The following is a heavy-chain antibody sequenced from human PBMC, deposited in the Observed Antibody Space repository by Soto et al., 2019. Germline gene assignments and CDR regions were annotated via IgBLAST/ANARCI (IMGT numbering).Heavy chain of an antibody. CDR3: ASMRGDIVVAPAASAFDY. V-gene: IGHV3-23*01. J-gene: IGHJ4*02. D-gene: IGHD2-2*01. CDR1: GFTFSSYA. Sequence: VQLLESGGGLVQPGGSLRLSCAASGFTFSSYAMSWVRQAPGKGLEWVSVISGSGGSTYYADSVKGRFTISRDNAKNTLYLQMNRLRAEDTAVYYCASMRGDIVVAPAASAFDYWGQGTMVVVAS. CDR2: ISGSGGST.